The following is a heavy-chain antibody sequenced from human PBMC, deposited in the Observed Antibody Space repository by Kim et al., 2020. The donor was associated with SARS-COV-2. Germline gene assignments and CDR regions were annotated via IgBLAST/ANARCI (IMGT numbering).Heavy chain of an antibody. Sequence: GGSLRLSCAASGFTFSSYAMHWVRQAPGKGLEWVAVISYDGSNKYYADSVKGRFTISRDNSKNTLYLQMNSLRAEDTAVYYCARDRACGGDCKLSGGYFDYWGQGTLVTVSS. D-gene: IGHD2-21*02. CDR3: ARDRACGGDCKLSGGYFDY. CDR1: GFTFSSYA. CDR2: ISYDGSNK. J-gene: IGHJ4*02. V-gene: IGHV3-30*04.